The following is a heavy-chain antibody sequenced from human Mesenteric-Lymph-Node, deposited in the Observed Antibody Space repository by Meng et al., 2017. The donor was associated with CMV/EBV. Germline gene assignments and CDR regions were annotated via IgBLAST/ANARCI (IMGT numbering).Heavy chain of an antibody. D-gene: IGHD2-2*01. V-gene: IGHV5-51*01. CDR2: IYPGDSDT. J-gene: IGHJ4*02. Sequence: YSFPRSWVGCVRQMPGKGLEWMGLIYPGDSDTRYSPSFQGQVTISADKSISTAYLQWSSLKASDTAMYYCARLLHCSSTSCLHYFDYWGQGTLVTVSS. CDR1: YSFPRSW. CDR3: ARLLHCSSTSCLHYFDY.